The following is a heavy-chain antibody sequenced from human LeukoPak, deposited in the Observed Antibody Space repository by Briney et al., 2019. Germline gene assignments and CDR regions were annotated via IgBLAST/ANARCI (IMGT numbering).Heavy chain of an antibody. CDR2: IKQDGSDK. V-gene: IGHV3-7*03. CDR1: GFSFSSYW. D-gene: IGHD4-23*01. J-gene: IGHJ4*02. Sequence: GGSLRLSCAASGFSFSSYWMSWVRQAPGKGLEWVANIKQDGSDKYYLTSVRGRFTISRDNAKNSLFLQMNSLRVEDTAVYYCARGGGHLDCWGQGTLVTVTS. CDR3: ARGGGHLDC.